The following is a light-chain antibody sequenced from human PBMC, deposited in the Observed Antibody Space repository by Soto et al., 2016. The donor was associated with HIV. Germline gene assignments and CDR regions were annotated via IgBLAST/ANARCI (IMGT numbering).Light chain of an antibody. Sequence: SSELTQDPAVSVALGQTVGITCQGDSLRSYYANWYQQKPGQAPVLVICGKNNRPSGIPDRFSGSSSGSTASLTITGAQAEDEADYYCNSRDSSGNHFVVFGGGTKLTVL. CDR2: GKN. CDR1: SLRSYY. J-gene: IGLJ2*01. CDR3: NSRDSSGNHFVV. V-gene: IGLV3-19*01.